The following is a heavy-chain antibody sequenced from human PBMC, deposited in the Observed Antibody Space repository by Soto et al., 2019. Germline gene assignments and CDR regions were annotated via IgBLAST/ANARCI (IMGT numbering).Heavy chain of an antibody. CDR2: IYYSGST. D-gene: IGHD6-19*01. J-gene: IGHJ5*02. CDR3: ARERIVTGNNWFDP. V-gene: IGHV4-31*03. Sequence: QVQLQESGPGLVKPSQTLSLTCTVSGGSISSGGYYWSWIRQHPGKGLEWIGYIYYSGSTYYNPSRKSRVTRAVDTSKNPFSLKLSSVTAADTAVYYCARERIVTGNNWFDPWGQGTLVTVSS. CDR1: GGSISSGGYY.